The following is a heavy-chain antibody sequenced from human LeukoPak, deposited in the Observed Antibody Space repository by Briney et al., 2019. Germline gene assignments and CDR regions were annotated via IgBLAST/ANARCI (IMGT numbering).Heavy chain of an antibody. Sequence: SETLSLTCTVSGGSISGYYWSWIRQPPGKGLEWIGYIYYSGSTNYNPSLKSRVTISVETSKNQFSLKLSSVTAADTAVYYCARRRDAFDIWGQGTMVTVSS. CDR2: IYYSGST. J-gene: IGHJ3*02. CDR1: GGSISGYY. CDR3: ARRRDAFDI. V-gene: IGHV4-59*08.